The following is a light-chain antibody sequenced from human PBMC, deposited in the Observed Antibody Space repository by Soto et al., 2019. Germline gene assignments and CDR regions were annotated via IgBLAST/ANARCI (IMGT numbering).Light chain of an antibody. Sequence: VLTQSPGTLSLFPGERAALFYSAGQSVNSDDLAWYQQKPGQAPRLLIYGASSRGTGVPDRFSGSGSGTDFTLTINGLEPEDVAMYYCQHNRNLPVTFGGGTKVVI. J-gene: IGKJ4*01. CDR3: QHNRNLPVT. V-gene: IGKV3-20*01. CDR1: QSVNSDD. CDR2: GAS.